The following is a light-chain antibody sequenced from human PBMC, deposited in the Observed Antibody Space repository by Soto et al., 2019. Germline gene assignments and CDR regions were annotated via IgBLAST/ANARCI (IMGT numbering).Light chain of an antibody. CDR2: DAS. CDR1: QNISNY. Sequence: IVLTQSPATLSLSPWKRVTLSCRASQNISNYLIWYQQKPGQAPRLLIYDASNRATGIPARFSGSGSGTDFTLTISSLEPEDFAVYYCQQRSNWPLTFGGGTKVDIK. J-gene: IGKJ4*01. V-gene: IGKV3-11*01. CDR3: QQRSNWPLT.